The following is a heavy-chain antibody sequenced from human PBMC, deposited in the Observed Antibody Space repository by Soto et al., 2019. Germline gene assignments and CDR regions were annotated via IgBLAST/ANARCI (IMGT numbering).Heavy chain of an antibody. CDR3: AGGFGTGHYDY. Sequence: QVQLQQSGPGLVKPSGTLSLTCDVSGVSISSSSWWSWVRQPPGKGLEWVGESYHSGSPNYHPSLTSRVIVSVGTPKNPFSLSLTSVTAAATAVYYCAGGFGTGHYDYWGQGSLVTVSS. CDR2: SYHSGSP. V-gene: IGHV4-4*02. D-gene: IGHD6-13*01. CDR1: GVSISSSSW. J-gene: IGHJ4*02.